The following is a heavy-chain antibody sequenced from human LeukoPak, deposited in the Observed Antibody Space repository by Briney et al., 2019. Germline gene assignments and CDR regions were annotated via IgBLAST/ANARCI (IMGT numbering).Heavy chain of an antibody. Sequence: GGSLRLSCAASRFTFDDYGMSWVRQAPGNGVGAGSGINWNGDSTGDADPVKGRFTTSRDNAKKSLYLQMNSLRAEDTALYHCARDVSSGLMAMDVWGKGTTVTVSS. CDR3: ARDVSSGLMAMDV. V-gene: IGHV3-20*01. D-gene: IGHD5-24*01. CDR2: INWNGDST. J-gene: IGHJ6*03. CDR1: RFTFDDYG.